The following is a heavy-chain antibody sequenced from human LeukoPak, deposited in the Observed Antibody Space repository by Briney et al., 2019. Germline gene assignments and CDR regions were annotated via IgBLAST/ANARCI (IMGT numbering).Heavy chain of an antibody. CDR1: GGSISIGGYY. Sequence: SQTLSLTCTVSGGSISIGGYYWSWIRQHPGKGLEWIGYIYYSGSTYYNPSLKSRVTISVDTSKNQFSLKLSSVTAADTAVYYCARGEGWNDYFDYWGQGTLVTVSS. V-gene: IGHV4-31*03. CDR3: ARGEGWNDYFDY. J-gene: IGHJ4*02. D-gene: IGHD1-1*01. CDR2: IYYSGST.